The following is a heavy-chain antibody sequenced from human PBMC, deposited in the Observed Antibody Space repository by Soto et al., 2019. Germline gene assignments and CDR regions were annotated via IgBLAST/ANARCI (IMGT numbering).Heavy chain of an antibody. V-gene: IGHV3-33*01. CDR1: GFTFSNYG. Sequence: QVQLVESGGGMVQPGRSLRLSCAASGFTFSNYGMHWVRQGPGKGLDWVAVIWFDGSNKYYADSVKGRFTISRDNSENMLYLQINSLRAEDTALYYCVRGAYSSCHWGIDHWGQGTLVTVSS. CDR2: IWFDGSNK. D-gene: IGHD6-6*01. J-gene: IGHJ4*02. CDR3: VRGAYSSCHWGIDH.